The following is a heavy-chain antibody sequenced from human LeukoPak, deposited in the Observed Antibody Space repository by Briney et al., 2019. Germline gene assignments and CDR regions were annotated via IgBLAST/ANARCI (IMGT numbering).Heavy chain of an antibody. Sequence: GGSLRLSCAASGFTFSSYAMSCVRQAPGKGLEWVSVISGSGDNTYYADSVKGRFTISRDNSKNTLYLQMNSLTAEDTAVYYCAKGDLVVLSRNYFDYWGQGTLVTVSS. CDR2: ISGSGDNT. J-gene: IGHJ4*02. V-gene: IGHV3-23*01. CDR3: AKGDLVVLSRNYFDY. CDR1: GFTFSSYA. D-gene: IGHD3-22*01.